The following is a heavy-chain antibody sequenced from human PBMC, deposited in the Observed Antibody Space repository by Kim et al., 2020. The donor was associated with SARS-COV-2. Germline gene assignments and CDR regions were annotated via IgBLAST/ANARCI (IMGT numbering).Heavy chain of an antibody. CDR2: INSDGSST. J-gene: IGHJ5*02. CDR3: ASPGENSGSYP. Sequence: GGSLRLSCAASGFTFSSYWMHWVRQAPGKGLVWVSRINSDGSSTSYADSVKGRFTISRDNAKNTLYLQMNSLRAEDTAVYYCASPGENSGSYPWGQGTLVTVSS. V-gene: IGHV3-74*01. CDR1: GFTFSSYW. D-gene: IGHD1-26*01.